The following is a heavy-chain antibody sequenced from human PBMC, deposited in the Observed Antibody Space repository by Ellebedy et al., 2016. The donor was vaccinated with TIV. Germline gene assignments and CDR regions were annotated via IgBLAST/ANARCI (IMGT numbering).Heavy chain of an antibody. Sequence: ASVKVSXXASGYTFTGYYMHWVRQAPGQGLEWMGWISAYNGNTNYAQKFQGRVTITRDTSASTAYMELSSLRSEDTAVYYCARDRGTMDVWGQGTTVTVSS. CDR1: GYTFTGYY. CDR3: ARDRGTMDV. J-gene: IGHJ6*02. D-gene: IGHD3-10*01. V-gene: IGHV1-3*01. CDR2: ISAYNGNT.